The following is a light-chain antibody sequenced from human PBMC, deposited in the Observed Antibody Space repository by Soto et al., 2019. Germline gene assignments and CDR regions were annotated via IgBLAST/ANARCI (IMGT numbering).Light chain of an antibody. CDR1: QSVSSIY. V-gene: IGKV3-20*01. CDR3: QQYGSSPYT. CDR2: TAS. Sequence: EIVFTQTPGTLSLSPGERATLSCRASQSVSSIYLAWYQQKPGQAPRLLIYTASSRATGIPDRFSGSGSGTDFTLTISRLEPEDFAVYYCQQYGSSPYTFGQGTKLEIK. J-gene: IGKJ2*01.